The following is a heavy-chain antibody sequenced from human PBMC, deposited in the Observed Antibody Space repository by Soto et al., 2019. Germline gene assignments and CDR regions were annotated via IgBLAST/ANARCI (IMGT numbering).Heavy chain of an antibody. J-gene: IGHJ2*01. CDR1: DGSISSYY. D-gene: IGHD1-20*01. CDR3: ARRITGAPDFDL. CDR2: VYSNGDT. V-gene: IGHV4-59*12. Sequence: QLQLQESGPGLVKPSETLSLTCTVSDGSISSYYWSWIRQPPGKGLEWIGYVYSNGDTSFNPSLKRRVTISVDTSRNRFSLRLNSVTAADTAEYYCARRITGAPDFDLWGRGTLVTVSS.